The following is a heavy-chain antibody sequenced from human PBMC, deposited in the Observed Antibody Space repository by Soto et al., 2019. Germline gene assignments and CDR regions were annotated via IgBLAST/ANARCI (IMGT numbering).Heavy chain of an antibody. J-gene: IGHJ5*02. D-gene: IGHD2-2*01. CDR2: IHAGNGDT. V-gene: IGHV1-3*01. CDR3: ARVPRYTSDIVEVPAVMFDDWFVP. Sequence: ASVRVSCKASGYTFTGYYMRWVRQAPGQSLEWIGWIHAGNGDTKYSQKFHGRVTLTRDTSANTAYMDLSSLRSEDTAVYYCARVPRYTSDIVEVPAVMFDDWFVPWGQGTLVTVSS. CDR1: GYTFTGYY.